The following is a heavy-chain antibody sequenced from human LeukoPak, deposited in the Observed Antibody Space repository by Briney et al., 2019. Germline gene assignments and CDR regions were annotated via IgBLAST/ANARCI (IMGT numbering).Heavy chain of an antibody. CDR2: INPNSGGT. D-gene: IGHD4-17*01. CDR1: GYTVTGSY. Sequence: ASVKVSCKASGYTVTGSYLHWVRQSPAQGLEWMGWINPNSGGTNYARQFQGRVTMTRDTSISTAYMELSRLRSDDTAVYHCARGLTTVTFDCWGQGTLVTVSS. CDR3: ARGLTTVTFDC. J-gene: IGHJ4*02. V-gene: IGHV1-2*02.